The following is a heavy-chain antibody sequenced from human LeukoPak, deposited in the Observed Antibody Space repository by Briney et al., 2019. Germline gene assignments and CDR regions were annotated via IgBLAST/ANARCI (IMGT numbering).Heavy chain of an antibody. V-gene: IGHV4-34*01. J-gene: IGHJ4*02. CDR1: GGSISSYY. CDR2: INHSGST. Sequence: PSETLSLTCTVSGGSISSYYWSWIRQPPGKGLEWIGEINHSGSTNYNPSLKSRVTISVDTSKNQFSLKLSSVTAADTAVYYCARGGVAGSPGSEFDYWGQGTLVTVSS. D-gene: IGHD3-10*01. CDR3: ARGGVAGSPGSEFDY.